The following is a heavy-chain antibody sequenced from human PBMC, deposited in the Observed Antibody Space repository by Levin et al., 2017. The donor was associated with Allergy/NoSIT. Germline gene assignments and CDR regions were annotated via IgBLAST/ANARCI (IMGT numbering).Heavy chain of an antibody. V-gene: IGHV3-30*18. D-gene: IGHD2-15*01. CDR3: AKDGGVVGDYMDV. CDR1: GFTFSSYG. CDR2: ISYDGSNK. J-gene: IGHJ6*03. Sequence: PGGSLRLSCAASGFTFSSYGMHWVRQAPGKGLKWVAVISYDGSNKYYADSVKGRFTISRDNSKNTLYLQMNSLKAEDTAVYYCAKDGGVVGDYMDVWGKGTTVTVSS.